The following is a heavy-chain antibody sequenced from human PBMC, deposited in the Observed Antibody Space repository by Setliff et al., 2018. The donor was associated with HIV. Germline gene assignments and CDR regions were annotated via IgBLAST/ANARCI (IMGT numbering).Heavy chain of an antibody. Sequence: SETLSLTCTVSGGSISSGSYYWSWIRQHPGKGLEWIGFIYYSGSTNYNPSLKSRVIISVDTSKNQFSLKVRSVTAADTAMYYCARETRSFGGIDPWGRGTLVTVSS. CDR3: ARETRSFGGIDP. V-gene: IGHV4-61*01. CDR1: GGSISSGSYY. CDR2: IYYSGST. J-gene: IGHJ5*02. D-gene: IGHD2-15*01.